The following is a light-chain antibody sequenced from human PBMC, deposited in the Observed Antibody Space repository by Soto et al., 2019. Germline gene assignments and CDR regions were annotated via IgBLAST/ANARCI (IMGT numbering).Light chain of an antibody. J-gene: IGLJ1*01. Sequence: QSVLTQPASVSGSPGQSISITCTGTNSDVGALNYVSWYQQHPDKAPKLMIYEVSNRPSGVSNCFSVSMSVNTATLTISGIQTEDEADYYCSSYTTSSTRVFGTGTKVTVL. CDR3: SSYTTSSTRV. V-gene: IGLV2-14*03. CDR2: EVS. CDR1: NSDVGALNY.